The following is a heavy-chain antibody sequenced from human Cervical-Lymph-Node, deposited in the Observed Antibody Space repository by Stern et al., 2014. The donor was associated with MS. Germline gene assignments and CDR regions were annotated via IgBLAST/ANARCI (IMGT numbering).Heavy chain of an antibody. D-gene: IGHD5-24*01. CDR1: GYTFSNCG. J-gene: IGHJ5*01. Sequence: QVKLVQSGGEVKKPGASVKVSCKASGYTFSNCGIAWVRQAPGQGLVWMGWINTYNGHATDAQNFQGRLPLTADTSPSTAYLEMRSLRLDDTALHDCARNCSPINHDGAWFDSWGQGTPVTVSS. V-gene: IGHV1-18*04. CDR2: INTYNGHA. CDR3: ARNCSPINHDGAWFDS.